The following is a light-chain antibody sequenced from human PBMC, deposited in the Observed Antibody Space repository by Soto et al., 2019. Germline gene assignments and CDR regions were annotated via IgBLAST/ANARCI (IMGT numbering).Light chain of an antibody. CDR1: SGHSSYA. J-gene: IGLJ2*01. CDR2: LNSDGSH. CDR3: KTWGTGIVG. V-gene: IGLV4-69*01. Sequence: QLVLTQSPSASASLGASVKLTCPLSSGHSSYAIACHQQQPEKGPRYLMKLNSDGSHSKGDGIPDRFSGSSSGAERYLTISSLQSEDEADYYCKTWGTGIVGFGGGTKLTVL.